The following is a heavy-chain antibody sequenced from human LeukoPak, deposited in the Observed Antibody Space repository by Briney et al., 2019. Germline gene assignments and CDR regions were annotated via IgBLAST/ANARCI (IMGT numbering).Heavy chain of an antibody. J-gene: IGHJ4*02. CDR1: GFTFSGHW. CDR3: ARVNYLDY. Sequence: QPGGSLRLSCAASGFTFSGHWMHWVRQAPGKGLVWVSRINSDGSITSYADSVRGRFTISRDNAKNTLNLQMNSLRAEDTAVYYCARVNYLDYWGQGTLVTVSS. V-gene: IGHV3-74*01. CDR2: INSDGSIT.